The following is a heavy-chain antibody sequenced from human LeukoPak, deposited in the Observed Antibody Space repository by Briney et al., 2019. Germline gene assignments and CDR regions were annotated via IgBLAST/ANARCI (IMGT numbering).Heavy chain of an antibody. D-gene: IGHD1-26*01. Sequence: ASVKVSCKASGYTFTSYHMHWVRQAPGQGLEWMGIINPSGGSTSYAQKFQGRVTMTRDTSTSTVYMELSSLRSEDTAVYYCARDSGSYYYFAYWGQGTLVTVSS. J-gene: IGHJ4*02. CDR1: GYTFTSYH. CDR3: ARDSGSYYYFAY. V-gene: IGHV1-46*01. CDR2: INPSGGST.